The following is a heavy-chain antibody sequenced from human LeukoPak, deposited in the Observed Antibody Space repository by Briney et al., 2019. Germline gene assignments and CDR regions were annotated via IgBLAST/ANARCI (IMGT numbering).Heavy chain of an antibody. J-gene: IGHJ4*02. CDR2: INPSGGRT. V-gene: IGHV1-46*01. D-gene: IGHD3-10*01. CDR3: ARDYYGGHNLYNFDF. Sequence: ASVKVSCTASGYTFTNYYIHWVRQAPGQGLEWMGMINPSGGRTTYAKKFQGRVTMTRDTSTNTVYTELSSLRSDDTAVYYCARDYYGGHNLYNFDFWGQGTRVIVSS. CDR1: GYTFTNYY.